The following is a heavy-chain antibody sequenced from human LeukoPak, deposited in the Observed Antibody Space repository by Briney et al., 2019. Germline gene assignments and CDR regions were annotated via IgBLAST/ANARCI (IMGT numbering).Heavy chain of an antibody. CDR2: INTNTGNP. CDR1: GYTFTSYA. D-gene: IGHD2-21*02. Sequence: ASVKVSCKASGYTFTSYAMNWVRQAPGQGLEWMGWINTNTGNPTYAQGFTGRFVFSLDTSVSTAYLQISSLKAEDTAVYYCARVVGCGGACQLGGVDMWGQGTMVTVSS. J-gene: IGHJ3*02. V-gene: IGHV7-4-1*02. CDR3: ARVVGCGGACQLGGVDM.